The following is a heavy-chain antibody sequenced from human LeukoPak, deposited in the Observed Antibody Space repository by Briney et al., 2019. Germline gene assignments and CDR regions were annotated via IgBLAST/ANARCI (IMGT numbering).Heavy chain of an antibody. CDR2: ISGSGGST. V-gene: IGHV3-23*01. D-gene: IGHD1-7*01. J-gene: IGHJ6*03. Sequence: HPGGYLRLYCAAYGFTFSSYSMNWLRQAPGKGLEWFSGISGSGGSTYYADSVKGRLTSSRDNSKNTLYLQINSLRAEDTAVYYCAKDSKNWNYMEYYYYMDVWGKGTTVTVSS. CDR3: AKDSKNWNYMEYYYYMDV. CDR1: GFTFSSYS.